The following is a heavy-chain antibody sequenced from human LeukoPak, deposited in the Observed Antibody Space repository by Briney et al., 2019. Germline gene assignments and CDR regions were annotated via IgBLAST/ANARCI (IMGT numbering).Heavy chain of an antibody. D-gene: IGHD3-10*01. Sequence: SETLSLTCAVSGYSISSGYYWGWIRQPPGKGLEWIGSIYHSGSTYYNPSLKSRVTISVDTSKNQFSLRLSSVTAADTAVYYCASRSDSRYRGVIRPFDYWGQGTLVTVSS. J-gene: IGHJ4*02. V-gene: IGHV4-38-2*01. CDR3: ASRSDSRYRGVIRPFDY. CDR2: IYHSGST. CDR1: GYSISSGYY.